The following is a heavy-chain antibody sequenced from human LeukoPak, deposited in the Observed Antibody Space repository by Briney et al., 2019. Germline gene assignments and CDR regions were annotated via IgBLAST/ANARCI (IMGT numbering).Heavy chain of an antibody. CDR1: GYTFTRYY. V-gene: IGHV1-46*01. D-gene: IGHD1-14*01. J-gene: IGHJ4*02. Sequence: GASVKVSFKASGYTFTRYYMHWVRQAPGQRLEWMGMINPSVGTTGHAQKFQGRVTVTRDTSTSTVYMEMSSLRSEDTAVYYCARGPENYYHFDYWGQGTLVTVSS. CDR2: INPSVGTT. CDR3: ARGPENYYHFDY.